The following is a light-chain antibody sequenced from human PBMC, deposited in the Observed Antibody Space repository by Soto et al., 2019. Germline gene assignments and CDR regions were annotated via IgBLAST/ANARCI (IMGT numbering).Light chain of an antibody. CDR3: QQYNNWTPIT. CDR1: QSVGTK. V-gene: IGKV3-15*01. J-gene: IGKJ5*01. CDR2: DAS. Sequence: EIVLTQSPGTLSLSPGERAILSCRASQSVGTKLAWYQQKPGQAARLLIYDASTSATGTRVRFRGSGSGTEITLTISSLQSEDFAVYYCQQYNNWTPITFGQGTRLEIK.